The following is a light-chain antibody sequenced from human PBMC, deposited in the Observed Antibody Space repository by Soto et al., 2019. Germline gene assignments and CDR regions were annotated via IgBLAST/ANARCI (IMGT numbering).Light chain of an antibody. V-gene: IGKV3-20*01. CDR2: GAS. J-gene: IGKJ4*01. Sequence: EIVLTQSPGTLSLSPGERATLSCRASQSVNSAYLAWYQQKPGQAPRLLIYGASNRAAGIPDRFSGSGSGTDFTLTISRLEPEDFAVYYCQQYADSPPWLIFGGGTKVEIK. CDR3: QQYADSPPWLI. CDR1: QSVNSAY.